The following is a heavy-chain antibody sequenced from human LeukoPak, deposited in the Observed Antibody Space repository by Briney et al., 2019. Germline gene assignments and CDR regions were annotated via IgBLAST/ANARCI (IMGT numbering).Heavy chain of an antibody. CDR3: AKDFESVVPYYGSGTDY. CDR1: GFSFSSYG. J-gene: IGHJ4*02. CDR2: ISYDGSNK. D-gene: IGHD3-10*01. V-gene: IGHV3-30*18. Sequence: PGGSLRLSCAASGFSFSSYGMHWVRQAPGKGLEWGAVISYDGSNKYYAGSVKGRFTISRDNSKNTLYLQMNSLRAEDTAVYYCAKDFESVVPYYGSGTDYWGQGTLVTVSS.